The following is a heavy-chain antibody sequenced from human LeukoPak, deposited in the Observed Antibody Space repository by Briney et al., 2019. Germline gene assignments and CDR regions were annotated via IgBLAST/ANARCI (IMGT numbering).Heavy chain of an antibody. CDR3: ASTVGGSGTYYNDH. V-gene: IGHV3-33*01. J-gene: IGHJ4*02. D-gene: IGHD3-10*01. CDR1: GFTFRNYG. Sequence: PGGSLRLSCAAPGFTFRNYGMHWVRQAPGKGLEWVAIIWYDGSDKYYADSVKGRFTISRDNSKNTLYLQMNSPRVDDTAVYYCASTVGGSGTYYNDHWGQGTLVSVSS. CDR2: IWYDGSDK.